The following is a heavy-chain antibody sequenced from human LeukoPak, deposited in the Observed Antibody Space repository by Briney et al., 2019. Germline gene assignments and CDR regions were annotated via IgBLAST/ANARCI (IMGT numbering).Heavy chain of an antibody. J-gene: IGHJ5*02. V-gene: IGHV4-34*01. CDR3: ARGRGAARYNWFDP. Sequence: SETLSLTWAVYGGSFSGYYWSWIRQPPGKGLEWIGEINHSGSTNYNPSLKSRVTISVDTSKNQFSLKLSSVTAADTAVYYCARGRGAARYNWFDPWGQGTLVTVSS. CDR2: INHSGST. CDR1: GGSFSGYY. D-gene: IGHD6-6*01.